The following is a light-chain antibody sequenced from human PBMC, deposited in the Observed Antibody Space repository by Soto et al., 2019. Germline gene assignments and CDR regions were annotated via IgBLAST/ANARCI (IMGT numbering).Light chain of an antibody. V-gene: IGKV3-20*01. CDR3: QQYGSSPLYT. Sequence: EIVLTQSPGTLSLSPGERATLSCRASQSVSSSYLAWYQQKPGQAPRLLIYDTSSRATGIPDRFSGSGSGTDFTLTISRLEPEDFAMYYCQQYGSSPLYTFGQGTKLEIK. CDR1: QSVSSSY. J-gene: IGKJ2*01. CDR2: DTS.